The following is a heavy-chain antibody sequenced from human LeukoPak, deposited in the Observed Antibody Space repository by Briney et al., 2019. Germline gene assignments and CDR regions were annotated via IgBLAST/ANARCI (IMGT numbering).Heavy chain of an antibody. CDR1: GFTFDDYA. J-gene: IGHJ4*02. V-gene: IGHV3-9*03. CDR3: AKGLSSGWSETLDY. Sequence: GGSLRLSCAASGFTFDDYAMHWVRHAPGKGLEWVSGISWNSGSIGYADSVKGRFTISRDNAKNSLYLQMNSLRAEDMALYYCAKGLSSGWSETLDYWGQGTLVTVSS. D-gene: IGHD6-19*01. CDR2: ISWNSGSI.